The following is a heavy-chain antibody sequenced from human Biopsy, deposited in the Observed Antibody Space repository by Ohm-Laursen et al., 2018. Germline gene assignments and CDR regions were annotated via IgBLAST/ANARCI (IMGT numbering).Heavy chain of an antibody. V-gene: IGHV4-39*01. Sequence: GTLSLTCTVSSGSIRTGDYYWTWIRQPPGKGLEWIGSIFYRGSTHYKPSLKSRVNISVDTSKNQFSLKLNSVTAADTAVYYCARDYDTSGYYYVSWGQGTLVTVSS. CDR1: SGSIRTGDYY. D-gene: IGHD3-22*01. CDR3: ARDYDTSGYYYVS. CDR2: IFYRGST. J-gene: IGHJ5*02.